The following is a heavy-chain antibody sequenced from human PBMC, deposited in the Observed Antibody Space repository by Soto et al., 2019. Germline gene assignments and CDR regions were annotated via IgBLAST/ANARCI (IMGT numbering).Heavy chain of an antibody. D-gene: IGHD2-21*01. Sequence: SETLSLTCNVSGGSISTSLSYWAWIRQPPGKGLEWLANIFYSGSTYYNPSLASRVTVSVDTSKNEFSLKLRSVTAADTAVYYCARQPTTGDTDLWFDPWGQGTLVTVSS. CDR1: GGSISTSLSY. J-gene: IGHJ5*02. V-gene: IGHV4-39*01. CDR2: IFYSGST. CDR3: ARQPTTGDTDLWFDP.